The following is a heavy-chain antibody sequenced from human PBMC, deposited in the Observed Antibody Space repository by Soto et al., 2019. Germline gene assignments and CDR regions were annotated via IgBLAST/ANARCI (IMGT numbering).Heavy chain of an antibody. CDR3: ARHGVWCFDF. D-gene: IGHD2-8*02. CDR1: GFTFSSSW. V-gene: IGHV3-7*02. Sequence: EMQLVESGGALVQPGGSLRLSCAASGFTFSSSWMAWVRQAPGKGLEWVANINPEGSAEYYVDAVKGRFTISRDNAKNALYLQMNSRRLEDTALYYCARHGVWCFDFWGQGTLVSISP. CDR2: INPEGSAE. J-gene: IGHJ4*02.